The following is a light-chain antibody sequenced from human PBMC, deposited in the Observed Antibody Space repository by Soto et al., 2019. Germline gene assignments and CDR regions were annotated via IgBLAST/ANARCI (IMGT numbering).Light chain of an antibody. V-gene: IGKV3-20*01. Sequence: ESVLTQSPGTLSLSPGEKATLSCRASQCVSSSYLAWYQQKPGQAPRLLIYGASSRATGIPDRFSGSGSGTDFTLTVSRLEPEDFAVYYRQQFGSSSWTFGQGTKVDIK. J-gene: IGKJ1*01. CDR2: GAS. CDR1: QCVSSSY. CDR3: QQFGSSSWT.